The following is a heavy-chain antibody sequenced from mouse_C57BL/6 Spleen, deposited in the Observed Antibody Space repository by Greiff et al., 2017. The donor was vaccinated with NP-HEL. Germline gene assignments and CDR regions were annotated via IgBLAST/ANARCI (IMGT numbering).Heavy chain of an antibody. CDR2: IHPNRGST. CDR3: ARKTGYDGYQAWFAY. D-gene: IGHD2-3*01. Sequence: QVQLKQPGAELVKPGASVKLSCKASGYTFTSYWMHWVKQRPGQGLEWIGLIHPNRGSTNYNEKFKSKATLTVDKSSSTAYMQLSSLTSKDSAVYYCARKTGYDGYQAWFAYWGQGTLVTVSA. J-gene: IGHJ3*01. CDR1: GYTFTSYW. V-gene: IGHV1-64*01.